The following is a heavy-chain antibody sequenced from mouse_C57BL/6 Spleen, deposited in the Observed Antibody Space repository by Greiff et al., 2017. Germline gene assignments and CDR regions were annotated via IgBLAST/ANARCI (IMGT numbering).Heavy chain of an antibody. J-gene: IGHJ3*01. Sequence: QVQLQQSGAELVKPGASVKISCKASGYAFTSYWMNWVKQRPGKGLEWIGQIYPGDGDTNYNGKFKGKATLTADKSSSTASMQLSSLTSEDSAVYFCARGYNWGAFAYWGQGTLVTVSA. D-gene: IGHD4-1*01. V-gene: IGHV1-80*01. CDR2: IYPGDGDT. CDR3: ARGYNWGAFAY. CDR1: GYAFTSYW.